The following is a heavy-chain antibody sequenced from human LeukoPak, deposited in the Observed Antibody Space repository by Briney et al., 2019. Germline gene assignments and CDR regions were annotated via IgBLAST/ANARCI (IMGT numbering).Heavy chain of an antibody. V-gene: IGHV4-34*01. CDR1: GRSLRRYY. Sequence: SETLSLTCSVYGRSLRRYYWRWIRQPPGKGLEGIGEINHRGSTNYNPSLKGRVTISVDTSKNQFSLKLRSVSAEDTAVYYCAREIKGAGYNYYYYMDVWGKGTTVTISS. CDR3: AREIKGAGYNYYYYMDV. J-gene: IGHJ6*03. CDR2: INHRGST. D-gene: IGHD3-9*01.